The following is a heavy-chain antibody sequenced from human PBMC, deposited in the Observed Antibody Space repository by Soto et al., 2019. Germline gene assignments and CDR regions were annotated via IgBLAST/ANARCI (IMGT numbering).Heavy chain of an antibody. Sequence: VKVSCKASGYTFTSYGISWVRQAPGQGLEWMGWISAYNGNTNYAQKLQGRVTMTTDTSTSTAYMELRSLRSDDTAVYYCAREEGNYYDSSGYYYAGYWGQGTLVTVSS. CDR1: GYTFTSYG. CDR3: AREEGNYYDSSGYYYAGY. D-gene: IGHD3-22*01. V-gene: IGHV1-18*01. CDR2: ISAYNGNT. J-gene: IGHJ4*02.